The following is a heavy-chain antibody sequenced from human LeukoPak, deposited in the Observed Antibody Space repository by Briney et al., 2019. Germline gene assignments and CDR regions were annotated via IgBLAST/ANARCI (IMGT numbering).Heavy chain of an antibody. D-gene: IGHD3-3*01. CDR2: INPNSGGT. V-gene: IGHV1-2*02. J-gene: IGHJ6*02. Sequence: ASVKVSCKASGYTFTGCYMHWVRQAPGQGLEWMGWINPNSGGTSYAQKFQGRVTMTRDTSISTAYMELSRLRFDDTAVYYCARGPPTIFGVVIMDYYYGMDVWGQGTTVTVSS. CDR1: GYTFTGCY. CDR3: ARGPPTIFGVVIMDYYYGMDV.